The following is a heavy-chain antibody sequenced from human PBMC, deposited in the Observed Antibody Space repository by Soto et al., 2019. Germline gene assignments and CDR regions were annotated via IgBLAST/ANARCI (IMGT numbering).Heavy chain of an antibody. CDR3: ARDCTNGVCHDAFDI. CDR2: IWYDGSNK. J-gene: IGHJ3*02. D-gene: IGHD2-8*01. CDR1: GFTFISYG. Sequence: PWGSLRLSCAASGFTFISYGMHWVRHSPFKGLEWVAVIWYDGSNKYYADSVKGRFTISRDNSKNTLYLQMNSLRAEDTAVYYCARDCTNGVCHDAFDIWGQGTMVTVSS. V-gene: IGHV3-33*01.